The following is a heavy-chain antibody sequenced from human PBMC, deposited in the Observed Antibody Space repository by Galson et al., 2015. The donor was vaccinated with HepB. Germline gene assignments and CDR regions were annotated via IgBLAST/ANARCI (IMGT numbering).Heavy chain of an antibody. V-gene: IGHV4-34*01. D-gene: IGHD3-3*01. J-gene: IGHJ4*02. Sequence: SETLSLTCAVYGGSFSGYYWSWIRQPPGKGLEWIGGINHSGSTNYNPSLKSRFTISVDTSKNQFSLKLSSVTAADTAVYYCARAFSYYDFWSASPYFDYWGQGTLVTVSS. CDR3: ARAFSYYDFWSASPYFDY. CDR1: GGSFSGYY. CDR2: INHSGST.